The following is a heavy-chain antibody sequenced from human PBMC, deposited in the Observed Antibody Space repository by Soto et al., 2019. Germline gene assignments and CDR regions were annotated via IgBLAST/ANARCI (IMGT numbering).Heavy chain of an antibody. CDR3: ARDSSMIVPYCYMDV. CDR1: GFTFSSYG. Sequence: GGSLRLSCAASGFTFSSYGMHWVRQAPGKGLEWVAVIWYDGSNKYYADSVKGRFTISRDNSKNTLYLQMNSLRAEDTAVYYCARDSSMIVPYCYMDVWGKGTTVTVSS. V-gene: IGHV3-33*01. D-gene: IGHD3-22*01. CDR2: IWYDGSNK. J-gene: IGHJ6*03.